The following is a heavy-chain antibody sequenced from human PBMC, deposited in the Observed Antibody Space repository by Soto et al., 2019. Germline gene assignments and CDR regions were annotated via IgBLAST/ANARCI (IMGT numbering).Heavy chain of an antibody. CDR2: ISYDGSNK. CDR3: AKILQLGDYAYYYYGMDV. D-gene: IGHD4-17*01. CDR1: GFTFSSYG. V-gene: IGHV3-30*18. J-gene: IGHJ6*02. Sequence: QVQLVESGGDVVQPGRSLRLSCAASGFTFSSYGMHWVRQAPGKGLEWVAVISYDGSNKYYADSVKGRFTISRDNSKNTLYLQMNSLRAEDTAVYYCAKILQLGDYAYYYYGMDVWGQGTTVTVSS.